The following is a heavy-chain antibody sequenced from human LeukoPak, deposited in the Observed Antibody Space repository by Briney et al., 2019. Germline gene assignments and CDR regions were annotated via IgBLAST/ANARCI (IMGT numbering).Heavy chain of an antibody. Sequence: ASVKVSCKASGYTFTSYDINWVRQATGQGLEWMGWMNPNSGNTGYAQKFQGRVTMTRNTSISTAYMELSSLRSEDTAVYYCASTGGNYGDYAGYDYWGQGTLVTVSS. J-gene: IGHJ4*02. V-gene: IGHV1-8*01. D-gene: IGHD4-17*01. CDR2: MNPNSGNT. CDR1: GYTFTSYD. CDR3: ASTGGNYGDYAGYDY.